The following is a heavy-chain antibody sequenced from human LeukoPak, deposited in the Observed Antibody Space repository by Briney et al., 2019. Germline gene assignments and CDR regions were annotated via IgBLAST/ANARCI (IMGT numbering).Heavy chain of an antibody. CDR2: IYHSGST. V-gene: IGHV4-38-2*02. CDR1: GYSISSGYY. D-gene: IGHD6-13*01. CDR3: AREGIAAAGTISFYFDY. Sequence: SETLSLTCTVSGYSISSGYYWGWIRQPPGKGLEWIGSIYHSGSTYYNPSLKSRVTISVDTSKNQFSLKLSSVTAADTAVYYCAREGIAAAGTISFYFDYWGQGTLVTVSS. J-gene: IGHJ4*02.